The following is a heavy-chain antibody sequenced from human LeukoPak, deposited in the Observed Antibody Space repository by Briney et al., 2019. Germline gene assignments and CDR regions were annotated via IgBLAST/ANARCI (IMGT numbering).Heavy chain of an antibody. V-gene: IGHV3-30*02. Sequence: PGGSLRLSCAASGFTFSSYGMHWVRQAPGKGLEWVTFIRYDGSNKYYADSVKGRFTISRDNSKNTLYLQMNSLRPEDTAVYYCARYYNTGWLKPFDYWGQGTLVTVSS. CDR3: ARYYNTGWLKPFDY. D-gene: IGHD6-19*01. CDR1: GFTFSSYG. CDR2: IRYDGSNK. J-gene: IGHJ4*02.